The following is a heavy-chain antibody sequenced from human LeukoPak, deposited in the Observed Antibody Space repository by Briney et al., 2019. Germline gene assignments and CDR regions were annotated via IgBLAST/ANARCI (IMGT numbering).Heavy chain of an antibody. CDR2: ISYDGSNK. CDR3: AKDSYYYDSSGVDY. V-gene: IGHV3-30*18. Sequence: GGSLRLSCAASGFTFSSYGMHWVRQAPGKGPEWVAVISYDGSNKYYADSVKGRFTISRDNSKNTLYLQMNSQRAEDTAVYYCAKDSYYYDSSGVDYWGQGTLVTVSS. CDR1: GFTFSSYG. J-gene: IGHJ4*02. D-gene: IGHD3-22*01.